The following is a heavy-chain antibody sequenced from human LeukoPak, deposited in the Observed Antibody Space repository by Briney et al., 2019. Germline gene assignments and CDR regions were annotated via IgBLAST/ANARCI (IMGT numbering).Heavy chain of an antibody. D-gene: IGHD2-15*01. J-gene: IGHJ5*02. CDR1: GITFSSYT. Sequence: PGGSLRLSCAASGITFSSYTMNWVRRAPGKGLEWVSSISTSSSYIYYADSVRGRFTISRDNAKNSLYLQMNSLRAEDTAVYSCARGADGVSSNSRGWFDPWGQGTLVTVSS. CDR2: ISTSSSYI. CDR3: ARGADGVSSNSRGWFDP. V-gene: IGHV3-21*01.